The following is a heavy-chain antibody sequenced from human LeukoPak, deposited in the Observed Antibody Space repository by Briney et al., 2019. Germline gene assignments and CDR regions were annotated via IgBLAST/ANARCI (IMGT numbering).Heavy chain of an antibody. Sequence: PGGSLRLSCAASGLTFSSYGMHWVRQAPGKGLEWVAFIRYDGSNKYYADSVKGRFTISRDNSKNTLYLQMNSLRAEDTAVYYCAKSPGIAAAGTGYYYYYMDVWGKGTTVTISS. CDR2: IRYDGSNK. CDR3: AKSPGIAAAGTGYYYYYMDV. CDR1: GLTFSSYG. V-gene: IGHV3-30*02. D-gene: IGHD6-13*01. J-gene: IGHJ6*03.